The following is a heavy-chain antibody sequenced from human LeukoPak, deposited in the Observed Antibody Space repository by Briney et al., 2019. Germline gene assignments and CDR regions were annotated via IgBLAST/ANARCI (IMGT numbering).Heavy chain of an antibody. CDR1: GFTFSSYS. V-gene: IGHV3-48*02. J-gene: IGHJ4*02. Sequence: GGSLRLSCAASGFTFSSYSMNWVRQAPGKGLEWVSYISSSSSTTYYVDSVKGRFAISRDNAKNSLYLQMNSLRDEDTAVYYCARALRTDFWSGYPVYYFDYWGQGTLVTVSS. D-gene: IGHD3-3*01. CDR3: ARALRTDFWSGYPVYYFDY. CDR2: ISSSSSTT.